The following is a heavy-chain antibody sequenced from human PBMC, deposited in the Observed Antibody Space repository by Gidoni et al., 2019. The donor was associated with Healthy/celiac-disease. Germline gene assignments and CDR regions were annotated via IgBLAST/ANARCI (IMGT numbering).Heavy chain of an antibody. CDR2: IIPIFGTA. J-gene: IGHJ6*02. Sequence: QVQLVQSGAEVKKPGSSVKVSCKASGCTFSSYAISWGRQAPGQGLGCMGGIIPIFGTANYAQKFQGRVTITADESTSTAYMELSSLRSEDTAVYYCAREIIVGATTSYYYYGMDVWGQGTTVTVSS. CDR3: AREIIVGATTSYYYYGMDV. CDR1: GCTFSSYA. D-gene: IGHD1-26*01. V-gene: IGHV1-69*01.